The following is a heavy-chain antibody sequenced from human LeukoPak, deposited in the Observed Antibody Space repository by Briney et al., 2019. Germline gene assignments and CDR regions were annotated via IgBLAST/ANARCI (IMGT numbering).Heavy chain of an antibody. D-gene: IGHD3-3*01. V-gene: IGHV3-30*01. CDR1: GFTFSSYA. CDR2: ISYDGSNT. CDR3: ARDSTIFGVVIFAYFDY. Sequence: PGGSLRLSCAASGFTFSSYAMHWVRQAPGKGLEWVAGISYDGSNTYYADSVKGRFTISRDNSKNTLYLQMNSLRAEDTALYYCARDSTIFGVVIFAYFDYWGQGTRVTVSS. J-gene: IGHJ4*02.